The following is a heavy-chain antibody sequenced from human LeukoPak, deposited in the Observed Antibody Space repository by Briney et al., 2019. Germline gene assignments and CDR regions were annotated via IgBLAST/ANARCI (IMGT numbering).Heavy chain of an antibody. CDR3: ARHSQHSRDLGSARNLDY. J-gene: IGHJ4*02. Sequence: SETLSLTCTVSGGSINSYYWSWIRQPPGKGLEWIGYIHNSGSTNYNPSLRSRVTISVDTSKNLFSLRLTSVTAADTAVYYCARHSQHSRDLGSARNLDYWGQGTLVTVSS. CDR1: GGSINSYY. V-gene: IGHV4-59*08. CDR2: IHNSGST. D-gene: IGHD7-27*01.